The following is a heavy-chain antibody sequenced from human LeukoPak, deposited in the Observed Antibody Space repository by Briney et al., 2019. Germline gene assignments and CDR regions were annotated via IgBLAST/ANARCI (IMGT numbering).Heavy chain of an antibody. CDR2: ISGSSDNT. CDR3: ARGGWTITDYDY. Sequence: ASVKVSSKASGYTFSNYGMSWVRQAPGQGLEWMGWISGSSDNTNYAQKVQGRVTMTTDTSTSTAYMELRSLRSDDTAVYYCARGGWTITDYDYWGQGTLVTVSS. J-gene: IGHJ4*02. CDR1: GYTFSNYG. D-gene: IGHD1-20*01. V-gene: IGHV1-18*04.